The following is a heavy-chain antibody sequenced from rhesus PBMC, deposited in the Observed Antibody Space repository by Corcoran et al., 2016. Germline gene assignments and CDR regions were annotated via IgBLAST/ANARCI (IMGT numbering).Heavy chain of an antibody. D-gene: IGHD6-31*01. J-gene: IGHJ4*01. CDR3: ASIAAAAH. V-gene: IGHV4-122*02. Sequence: QLQLQESGPGLVKPSETLSLTCAVSGYAISSGHGWSWIRQPPGKGLEWIGYISYSGSTSYNPSLKSRVTISRDPSTNQFSLKLSSVTAADTAVYYCASIAAAAHWGQGVLVTVSS. CDR1: GYAISSGHG. CDR2: ISYSGST.